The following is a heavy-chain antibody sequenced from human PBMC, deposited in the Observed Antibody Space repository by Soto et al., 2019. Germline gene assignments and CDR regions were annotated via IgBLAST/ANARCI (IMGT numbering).Heavy chain of an antibody. J-gene: IGHJ4*02. Sequence: ASVKVSCKASGYTFTSYAMHWVRQAPGQRLEWMGWINAGNGNTKYSQKFQGRVTITRDTSASTAYMELSSLRSEDTAVYYCARVMVNSGYDSFFDYWGQGTLVTVSS. CDR2: INAGNGNT. V-gene: IGHV1-3*01. CDR1: GYTFTSYA. CDR3: ARVMVNSGYDSFFDY. D-gene: IGHD5-12*01.